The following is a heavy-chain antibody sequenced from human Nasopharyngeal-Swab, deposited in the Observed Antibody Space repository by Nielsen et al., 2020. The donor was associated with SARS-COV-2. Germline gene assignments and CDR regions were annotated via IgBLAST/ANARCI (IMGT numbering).Heavy chain of an antibody. CDR2: MNPNSGNT. V-gene: IGHV1-8*01. CDR1: GYTFTSYD. D-gene: IGHD5-12*01. CDR3: ARNFRGYSGYEEDGMDV. J-gene: IGHJ6*02. Sequence: ASVKVSCKASGYTFTSYDINWVRQATGQGLEWMGWMNPNSGNTGYAQKFQGRVTMTRNTSISTAYMELSSLRSEDTAVYYCARNFRGYSGYEEDGMDVWGQGTTVTVSS.